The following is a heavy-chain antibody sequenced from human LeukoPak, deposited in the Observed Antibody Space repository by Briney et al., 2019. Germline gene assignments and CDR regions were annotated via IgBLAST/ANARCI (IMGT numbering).Heavy chain of an antibody. Sequence: GGSLRLSCAASGFTFSSYAMNWVRQAPGKGLEWVSGIVGSGVSTYYADSVKGRFTIPRDNSKNTLYLQMNSLRAEDTAVYYCAKPVAGPEYFQHWGQGTLVTVSS. CDR3: AKPVAGPEYFQH. CDR2: IVGSGVST. J-gene: IGHJ1*01. V-gene: IGHV3-23*01. D-gene: IGHD6-19*01. CDR1: GFTFSSYA.